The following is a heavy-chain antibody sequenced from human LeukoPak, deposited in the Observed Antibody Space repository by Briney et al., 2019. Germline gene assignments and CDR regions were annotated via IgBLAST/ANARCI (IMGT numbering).Heavy chain of an antibody. V-gene: IGHV4-34*01. CDR3: ARSYGDYVWFSAFDI. CDR1: GGSFSGYY. J-gene: IGHJ3*02. D-gene: IGHD4-17*01. Sequence: SETLSLTCAVYGGSFSGYYWSWIRQPPGKRLEWIGEDNHSGGTNYNPSLKSRVTISVDTSKNQFSLKLSSVTAADTAVYYCARSYGDYVWFSAFDIWGQGTMVTVSS. CDR2: DNHSGGT.